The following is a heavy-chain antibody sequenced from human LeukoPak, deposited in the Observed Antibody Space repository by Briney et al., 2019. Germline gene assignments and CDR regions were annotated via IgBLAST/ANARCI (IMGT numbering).Heavy chain of an antibody. CDR1: GYSFTSYW. Sequence: RESLRISCKGSGYSFTSYWITWVGQMPGKVLEWMGRIDPSDSYTNYSPSFQGHVTISVDKSISTAYLQWSSLKASDTAMYYCARRDRYSWYSFDYWGQGTLVTVYS. CDR2: IDPSDSYT. J-gene: IGHJ4*02. D-gene: IGHD6-13*01. CDR3: ARRDRYSWYSFDY. V-gene: IGHV5-10-1*01.